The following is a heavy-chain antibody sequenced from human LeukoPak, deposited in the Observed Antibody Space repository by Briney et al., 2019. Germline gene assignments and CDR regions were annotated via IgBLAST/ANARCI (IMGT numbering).Heavy chain of an antibody. Sequence: GGSLRLSCAASGFTFSSYGMHWVRQAPGKGLEWVSYISSSGSTIYYADSVKGRFTISRDNAKNSLYLQMNSLRAEDTAVYYCARGEYYYDSSGYYPFDYWGQGTLVTVSS. D-gene: IGHD3-22*01. CDR1: GFTFSSYG. V-gene: IGHV3-48*04. CDR2: ISSSGSTI. J-gene: IGHJ4*02. CDR3: ARGEYYYDSSGYYPFDY.